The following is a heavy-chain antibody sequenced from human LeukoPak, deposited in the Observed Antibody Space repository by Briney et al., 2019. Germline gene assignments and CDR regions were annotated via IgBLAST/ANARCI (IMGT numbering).Heavy chain of an antibody. CDR2: ISWKSGSI. CDR3: AKTFMVRGGYSVDV. CDR1: GFTFDDYA. J-gene: IGHJ6*02. Sequence: PGGSLRLSCAASGFTFDDYAMHWVRQAPGKGLEWVSGISWKSGSIGYADSVKGRFTISRDNAKNSLYLQMNSLRAEDTALYYCAKTFMVRGGYSVDVWGQGTTVTVSS. D-gene: IGHD3-10*01. V-gene: IGHV3-9*01.